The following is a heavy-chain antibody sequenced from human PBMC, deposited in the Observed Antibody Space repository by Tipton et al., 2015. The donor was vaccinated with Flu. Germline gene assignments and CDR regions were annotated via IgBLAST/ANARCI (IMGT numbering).Heavy chain of an antibody. V-gene: IGHV6-1*01. CDR1: GDSVSSNSAA. Sequence: GLVKPSQTLSLTCAISGDSVSSNSAAWNWIRQSPSRGLEWLGRTYYRSKWYNDYAVSVKSRITINPDTSKNQFSLQLNSVTPEDTAVHYCARGTGYCSSTSCFHGMDVWGQGTTVTVSS. CDR3: ARGTGYCSSTSCFHGMDV. CDR2: TYYRSKWYN. J-gene: IGHJ6*02. D-gene: IGHD2-2*01.